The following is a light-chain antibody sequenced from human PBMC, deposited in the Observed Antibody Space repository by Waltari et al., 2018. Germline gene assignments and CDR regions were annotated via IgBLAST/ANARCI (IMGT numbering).Light chain of an antibody. CDR2: GVS. V-gene: IGLV2-23*02. Sequence: QSALTQPASVSGSPGQSITMSCPGTNSAVGNYHYVSWYQHHPSTTPKGIIFGVSKRPSGVSDRFSGSKSGNTASLTISGLQTEDEADYYCCSYAGTSTLIFGGGTKLTVL. CDR1: NSAVGNYHY. CDR3: CSYAGTSTLI. J-gene: IGLJ2*01.